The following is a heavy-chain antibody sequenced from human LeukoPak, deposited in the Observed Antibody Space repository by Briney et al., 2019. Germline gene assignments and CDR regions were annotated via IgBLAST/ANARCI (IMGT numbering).Heavy chain of an antibody. V-gene: IGHV1-18*01. D-gene: IGHD6-13*01. CDR2: ISAYNGNT. CDR3: ARDRWSSIAAAGERSDY. J-gene: IGHJ4*02. CDR1: GYTFTSYG. Sequence: GASVKVSCKASGYTFTSYGISWVRQAPGQGLEWMGWISAYNGNTNYAQKLQGRVTMTTDTSTSTAYMELRSLRSDDTAVYYCARDRWSSIAAAGERSDYWGQGTLVTVSS.